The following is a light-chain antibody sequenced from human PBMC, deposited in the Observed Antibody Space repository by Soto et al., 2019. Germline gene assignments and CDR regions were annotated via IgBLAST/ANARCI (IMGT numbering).Light chain of an antibody. J-gene: IGKJ5*01. CDR1: QSVSSSY. CDR2: GAS. CDR3: QQYCSSPLVT. Sequence: VVLTQSPGTLSLSPGERATLSCRASQSVSSSYLAWYQQKPGQAPRLLIYGASSRATGIPDRDSGSGSGTDFPLSISRPETEAYSVYYFQQYCSSPLVTFGQGTRMEIK. V-gene: IGKV3-20*01.